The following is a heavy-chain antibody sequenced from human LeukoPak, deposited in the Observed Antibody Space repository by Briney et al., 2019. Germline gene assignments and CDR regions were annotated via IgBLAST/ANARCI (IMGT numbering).Heavy chain of an antibody. J-gene: IGHJ4*02. CDR1: GFTVSSNY. CDR3: ARTSTVVMGLLVY. D-gene: IGHD4-23*01. CDR2: IYSGGST. V-gene: IGHV3-53*01. Sequence: PGGSLRLSCAASGFTVSSNYMSWVRQAPGKGLEWVSVIYSGGSTYYADSVKGRFTISRDNSKNTLYLQMNSLRAEDTAVYYCARTSTVVMGLLVYWGQGTLVTVSS.